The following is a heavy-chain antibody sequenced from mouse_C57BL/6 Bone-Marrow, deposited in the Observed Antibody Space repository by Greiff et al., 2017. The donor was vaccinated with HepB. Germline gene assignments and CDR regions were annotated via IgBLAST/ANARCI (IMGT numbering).Heavy chain of an antibody. J-gene: IGHJ2*01. CDR1: GFTFSDYG. V-gene: IGHV5-17*01. D-gene: IGHD1-1*01. Sequence: VHVKQSGGGLVKPGGSLKLSCAASGFTFSDYGMHWVRQAPEKGLEWVAYISSGSSTIYYADTVKGRFTISRDNAKNTLFLQMTSLRSEDTAMYYCARDYYGSRPFDYWGQGTTLTVSS. CDR2: ISSGSSTI. CDR3: ARDYYGSRPFDY.